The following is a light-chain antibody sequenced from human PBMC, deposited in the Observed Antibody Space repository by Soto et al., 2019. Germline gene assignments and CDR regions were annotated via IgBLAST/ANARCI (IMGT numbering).Light chain of an antibody. CDR3: HQYGTSQT. CDR1: QTISSSY. J-gene: IGKJ1*01. Sequence: ELVLTQSPGTLSLSPRERATLSCRASQTISSSYLSWYQQKPGQAPRLLIYGAFSRATGIPDRFSGSGSGTDFTLTISRLEPEDFAVYYCHQYGTSQTFGQGTKVEIK. CDR2: GAF. V-gene: IGKV3-20*01.